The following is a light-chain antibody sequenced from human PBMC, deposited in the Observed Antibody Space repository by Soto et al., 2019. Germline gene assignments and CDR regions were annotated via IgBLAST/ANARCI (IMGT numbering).Light chain of an antibody. CDR2: GAS. CDR3: HQYGSSPPVT. CDR1: QSVSSSY. J-gene: IGKJ5*01. Sequence: EIVLTQSPGTLSLSPGERATLSCRASQSVSSSYLAWYQQKPGQAPRLLIYGASSRATGIPDRFSGSGSGTDFTLTISGLEPEDFAMYYCHQYGSSPPVTFGQGTRLEIK. V-gene: IGKV3-20*01.